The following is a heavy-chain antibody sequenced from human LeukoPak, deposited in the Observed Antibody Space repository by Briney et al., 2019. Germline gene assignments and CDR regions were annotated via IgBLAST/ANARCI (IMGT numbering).Heavy chain of an antibody. CDR1: GFTFSSYS. V-gene: IGHV3-48*01. J-gene: IGHJ4*02. Sequence: GGSLRLSCAASGFTFSSYSLNWVRQAPGKGLEWVSYISSSSSTIYYADSVKGRFTISRDNAKNTLYLQMNSLRAEDTAVYYCASSYDYVWGSYENWGQGTLVTVSS. D-gene: IGHD3-16*01. CDR3: ASSYDYVWGSYEN. CDR2: ISSSSSTI.